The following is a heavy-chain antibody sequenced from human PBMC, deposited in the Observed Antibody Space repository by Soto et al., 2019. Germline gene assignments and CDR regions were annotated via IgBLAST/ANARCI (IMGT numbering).Heavy chain of an antibody. CDR2: ITSSSSYK. Sequence: RICCVSSVGHLNTFRMNWVSQDPRAGLQWLASITSSSSYKYYADSVKGRFTISRDNAKNSLFLELTGLRAEDTAVYYCAREKCSSTSCNHGMDVWGLGTTVTGSS. D-gene: IGHD2-2*01. V-gene: IGHV3-21*01. CDR1: VGHLNTFR. J-gene: IGHJ6*02. CDR3: AREKCSSTSCNHGMDV.